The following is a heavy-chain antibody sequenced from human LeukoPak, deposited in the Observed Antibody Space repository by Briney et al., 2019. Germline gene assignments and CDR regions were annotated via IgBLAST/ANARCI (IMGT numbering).Heavy chain of an antibody. CDR2: ISSSSSYI. CDR3: ARDLSNSYGMDV. J-gene: IGHJ6*02. D-gene: IGHD6-13*01. Sequence: GGSLRLSCAASGFTFSSYSMNWVRQAPGKGLEWVSSISSSSSYIYYADSVKGRFTISRDNAKNSLYLQMNSLRAEDTAVYYCARDLSNSYGMDVWGQGTTVTASS. V-gene: IGHV3-21*01. CDR1: GFTFSSYS.